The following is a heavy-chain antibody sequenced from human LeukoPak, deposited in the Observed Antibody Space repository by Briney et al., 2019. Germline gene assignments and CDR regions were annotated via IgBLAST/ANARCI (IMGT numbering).Heavy chain of an antibody. CDR2: IGPSSGGT. D-gene: IGHD6-13*01. J-gene: IGHJ4*02. Sequence: EASVKVFCKASGYTFTSYYIHWVRQAPGQGLEWMGIIGPSSGGTTYAQKFQGRVTMTRDTSTSTVYMELSSLRSEDTAVYYCARGYSSSWRDLFDNWGQGTLVTVSS. CDR1: GYTFTSYY. V-gene: IGHV1-46*01. CDR3: ARGYSSSWRDLFDN.